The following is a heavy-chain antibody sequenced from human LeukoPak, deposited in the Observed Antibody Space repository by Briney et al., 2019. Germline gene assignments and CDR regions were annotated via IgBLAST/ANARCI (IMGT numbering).Heavy chain of an antibody. D-gene: IGHD3-22*01. J-gene: IGHJ4*02. CDR1: GGTFSSYA. V-gene: IGHV1-69*13. CDR3: ARGYDSSGYFDY. Sequence: SVKVSCKASGGTFSSYAISWVRQAPGQGLEWMEGIIPIFGTANYAQKFQGRVTITADESTSTAYMELSSLRSEDTAVYYCARGYDSSGYFDYWGQGTLVTVSS. CDR2: IIPIFGTA.